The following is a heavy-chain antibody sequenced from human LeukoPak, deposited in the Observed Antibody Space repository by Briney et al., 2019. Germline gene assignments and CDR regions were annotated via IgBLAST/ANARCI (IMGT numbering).Heavy chain of an antibody. V-gene: IGHV3-53*01. D-gene: IGHD3-10*02. Sequence: GGSLRLSCAASGFTVSSNFMSWVRQAPGNGLEWVSVLYSGGSIYYADSVKGRFTISRDNAKNSLYLQMNSLRAEDTAVYYCAELGITMIGGVWGKGTTVTISS. CDR1: GFTVSSNF. CDR3: AELGITMIGGV. CDR2: LYSGGSI. J-gene: IGHJ6*04.